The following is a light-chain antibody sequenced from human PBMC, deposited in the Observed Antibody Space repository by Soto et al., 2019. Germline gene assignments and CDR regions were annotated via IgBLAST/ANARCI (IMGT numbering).Light chain of an antibody. J-gene: IGLJ1*01. V-gene: IGLV2-14*01. CDR1: SNDVGSYNY. CDR3: TSYSSTSFYV. Sequence: QSALTQPASVSGSPGQSITVSCTGTSNDVGSYNYVSWYQQHPGKAPKLMIYEVSYRPSGVSNRFSGSKFGNTASLTISGLQPDDEADYYCTSYSSTSFYVFGPGTKLTVL. CDR2: EVS.